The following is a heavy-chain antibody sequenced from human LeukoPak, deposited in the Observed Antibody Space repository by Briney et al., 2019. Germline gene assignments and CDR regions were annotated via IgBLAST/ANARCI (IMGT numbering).Heavy chain of an antibody. CDR2: IKQDGSEK. CDR3: ARDRKEIVVVPAGTSTFYYYYMDV. CDR1: GFTFSSYW. D-gene: IGHD2-2*01. Sequence: GGSLTLSCAASGFTFSSYWMTWVRQAPGKGLEWVANIKQDGSEKYYVDSVKGRFTIYRDNAKNSLYLQMNSLRAEDTAVYFCARDRKEIVVVPAGTSTFYYYYMDVWGRGTTVTVSS. V-gene: IGHV3-7*01. J-gene: IGHJ6*03.